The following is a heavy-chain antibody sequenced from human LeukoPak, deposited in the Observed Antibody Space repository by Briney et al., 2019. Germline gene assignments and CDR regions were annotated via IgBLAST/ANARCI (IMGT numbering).Heavy chain of an antibody. D-gene: IGHD1-14*01. Sequence: GSLRLSCAASGFTFSSFWMSWVRQAPGKGLEWVSAISGSGGSTYYADSVKGRFTISRDNSKNTLYLQMNSLRAEDTAVYYCAKDPVNRIPLPDYWGQGTLVTVSS. CDR2: ISGSGGST. V-gene: IGHV3-23*01. CDR1: GFTFSSFW. J-gene: IGHJ4*02. CDR3: AKDPVNRIPLPDY.